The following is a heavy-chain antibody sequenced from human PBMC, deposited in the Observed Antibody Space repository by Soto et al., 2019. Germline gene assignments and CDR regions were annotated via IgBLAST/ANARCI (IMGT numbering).Heavy chain of an antibody. J-gene: IGHJ4*02. CDR1: GFTFSSYG. V-gene: IGHV3-30*18. D-gene: IGHD6-13*01. CDR2: ISYDGSNK. CDR3: AKALSYSSNWYLGY. Sequence: QVQLVGSGGGVVQPGRSLRLSCAASGFTFSSYGMHWVRQAPGKGLEWVAVISYDGSNKYYADSVKGRFTISRDNSKNTLYLQMNSLRAEDTAVYYCAKALSYSSNWYLGYWGQGTLVTVSS.